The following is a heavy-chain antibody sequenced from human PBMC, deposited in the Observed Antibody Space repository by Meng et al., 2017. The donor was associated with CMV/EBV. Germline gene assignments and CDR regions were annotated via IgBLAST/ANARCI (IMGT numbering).Heavy chain of an antibody. V-gene: IGHV1-2*02. Sequence: QGPLVQSGAEVKKAGASVKVSCKASGYTFTGYYMHWVRQAPGQGLEWMGWINPNSGGTNYAQKFQGRVTMTRDTSISTAYMELSRLRSDDTAVYYCARGPLGEYSNYDAPWGQGTLVTVSS. CDR2: INPNSGGT. CDR3: ARGPLGEYSNYDAP. CDR1: GYTFTGYY. D-gene: IGHD4-11*01. J-gene: IGHJ5*02.